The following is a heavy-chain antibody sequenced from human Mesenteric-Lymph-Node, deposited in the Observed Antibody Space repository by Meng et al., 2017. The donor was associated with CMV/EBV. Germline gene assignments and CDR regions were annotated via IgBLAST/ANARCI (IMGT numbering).Heavy chain of an antibody. CDR3: ARGPRYSYGYFTDS. CDR1: GFRFDDYG. Sequence: GGSLRLSCEASGFRFDDYGMNWVRQRPGKGLEWVSGINWNGRSTDYVDSVKGRFTISRDNAKNSLSLQMNSLRAEDTAFYYCARGPRYSYGYFTDSWGHGALVTVSS. D-gene: IGHD5-18*01. CDR2: INWNGRST. V-gene: IGHV3-20*04. J-gene: IGHJ5*01.